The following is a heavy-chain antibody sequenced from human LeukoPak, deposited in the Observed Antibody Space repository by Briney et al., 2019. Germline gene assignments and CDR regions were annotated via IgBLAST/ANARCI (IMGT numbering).Heavy chain of an antibody. V-gene: IGHV3-30*02. Sequence: GGSLRLSCAASGFSFSSYGMHWVRQPPRKGLGWVAFIRYDGSNKYYADSVKGRLTISRDNSNTSLYLQMNSLRAEDTAVYYCAKTMAGTYTLLDYWGQGTLVTVSS. CDR2: IRYDGSNK. CDR1: GFSFSSYG. J-gene: IGHJ4*02. D-gene: IGHD6-19*01. CDR3: AKTMAGTYTLLDY.